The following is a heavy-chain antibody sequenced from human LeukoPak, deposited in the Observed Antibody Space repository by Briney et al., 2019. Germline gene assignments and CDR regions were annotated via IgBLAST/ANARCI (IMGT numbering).Heavy chain of an antibody. CDR2: ISSSGGST. CDR3: AKGGSSTWYSPYDY. CDR1: GFTFSSYA. D-gene: IGHD6-13*01. J-gene: IGHJ4*02. V-gene: IGHV3-23*01. Sequence: GGFLRLSCAASGFTFSSYAMSWVRQAPGKGLEWVSAISSSGGSTSYADSVKGRFTISSDNSKNALFLQMSSLRPEDTAVYYCAKGGSSTWYSPYDYWGQGTLVTVSS.